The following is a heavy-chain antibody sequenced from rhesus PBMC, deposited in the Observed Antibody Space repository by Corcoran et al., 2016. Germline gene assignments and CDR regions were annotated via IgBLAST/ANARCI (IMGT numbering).Heavy chain of an antibody. D-gene: IGHD2-21*01. CDR2: ISSASSYI. CDR3: TTDVLVVVASLSGY. CDR1: GFTFSDYY. V-gene: IGHV3S16*01. Sequence: EVQLVESGGGLVQPGGSLRLSCAASGFTFSDYYMSWVRQAPGKGLEWVSSISSASSYIYYADSVKGRFTISRDNAKNSLSLQMNSLRAEDTAVYYCTTDVLVVVASLSGYWGQGVLVTVSS. J-gene: IGHJ4*01.